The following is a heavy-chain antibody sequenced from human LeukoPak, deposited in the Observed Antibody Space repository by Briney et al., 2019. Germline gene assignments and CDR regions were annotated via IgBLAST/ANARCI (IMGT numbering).Heavy chain of an antibody. D-gene: IGHD1-26*01. CDR3: AKDREYSGSYRPGPTRYYYGMDV. CDR2: ISGTGGNT. Sequence: GGSLRLSCAASGFTFNSYWMHWVRQAPGKGLEWVSGISGTGGNTYYADSVKGRFTISRDNSKNTLYLQMNSLRAEDTAVFYCAKDREYSGSYRPGPTRYYYGMDVWGQGTTVTVSS. V-gene: IGHV3-23*01. CDR1: GFTFNSYW. J-gene: IGHJ6*02.